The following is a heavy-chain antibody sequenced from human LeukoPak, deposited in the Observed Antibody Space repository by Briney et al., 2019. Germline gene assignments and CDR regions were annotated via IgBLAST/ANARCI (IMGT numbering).Heavy chain of an antibody. Sequence: SVKVSCKASGGTFSSYAISWVRQAPGQGLEWMGGIIPIFGTANYAQKFQGRVTITTDESTSTAYMELSSLRSEDTAVYYCARVRRTNCSSTSCTNYYYYYMDVWGKGTTVTVSS. J-gene: IGHJ6*03. CDR2: IIPIFGTA. CDR3: ARVRRTNCSSTSCTNYYYYYMDV. D-gene: IGHD2-2*01. V-gene: IGHV1-69*05. CDR1: GGTFSSYA.